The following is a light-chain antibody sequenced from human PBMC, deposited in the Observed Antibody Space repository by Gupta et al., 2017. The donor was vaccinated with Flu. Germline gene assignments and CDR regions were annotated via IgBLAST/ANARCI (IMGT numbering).Light chain of an antibody. J-gene: IGLJ2*01. CDR3: NSYVGGNNTHVV. V-gene: IGLV2-8*01. CDR2: EVN. CDR1: SSDVGGDKY. Sequence: TISCTGTSSDVGGDKYVSWYQQHPGKAPKVMIYEVNRRPSGVPDRFSGSKSGNSASLAVSGLPAEDEADYYCNSYVGGNNTHVVFGGGTKLTVL.